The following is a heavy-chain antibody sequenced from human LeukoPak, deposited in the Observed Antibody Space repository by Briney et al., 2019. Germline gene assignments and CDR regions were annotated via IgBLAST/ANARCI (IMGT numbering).Heavy chain of an antibody. J-gene: IGHJ4*02. D-gene: IGHD3-9*01. V-gene: IGHV4-39*07. CDR1: GGSISSSSYY. Sequence: SETLSLTRTVSGGSISSSSYYWGWIRQPPGKGLEWIGSIYYSGSTYYNPSLKSRVTISVDTSKNQFSLKLSSVTAADTAVYYCASPKDILTGYTNWGQGTLVTVSS. CDR2: IYYSGST. CDR3: ASPKDILTGYTN.